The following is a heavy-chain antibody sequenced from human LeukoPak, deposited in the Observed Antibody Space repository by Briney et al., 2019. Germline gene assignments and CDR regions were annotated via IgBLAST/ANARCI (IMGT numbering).Heavy chain of an antibody. J-gene: IGHJ4*02. CDR2: FDPEDGET. D-gene: IGHD2-2*01. Sequence: ASVKVSCKVSGYTLTELSMHWVRQAPGKGLEWMGGFDPEDGETIYAQKFQGRVTMTEDTSTDTAYMELSSLRSEDTAVYYCARSRCSTSTSCYYFFFFDSWGQGTLVTVSS. CDR3: ARSRCSTSTSCYYFFFFDS. V-gene: IGHV1-24*01. CDR1: GYTLTELS.